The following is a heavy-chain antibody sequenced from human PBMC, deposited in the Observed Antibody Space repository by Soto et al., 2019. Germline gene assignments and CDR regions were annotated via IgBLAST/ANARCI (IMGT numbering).Heavy chain of an antibody. CDR2: IWYDGSNK. J-gene: IGHJ4*02. V-gene: IGHV3-33*01. D-gene: IGHD3-10*01. CDR3: AREAPYYGSGSYLDY. CDR1: GFTFSSYG. Sequence: GGSLRLSCAASGFTFSSYGMHWVRQAPGKGLEWVAVIWYDGSNKYYADSVKGRFTISRDNSKNTLYLQMNSLRAEDTAVYYCAREAPYYGSGSYLDYWGQGTLVTVSS.